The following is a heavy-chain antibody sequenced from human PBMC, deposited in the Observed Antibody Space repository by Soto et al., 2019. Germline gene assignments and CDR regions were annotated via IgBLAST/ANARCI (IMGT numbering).Heavy chain of an antibody. CDR3: ARRRYCGYDRYNKHYYGMDV. CDR1: GDTFSSYA. D-gene: IGHD2-21*02. Sequence: QVQLVQSGAEVKKPGSSVKVSCRASGDTFSSYAVNWVRQAPGRGLEGMGRVIPVLGTPDYAQKFGGRVTITADKSTTTVYMELSRLSSDDTAVYYCARRRYCGYDRYNKHYYGMDVWGQGTTVTVTS. CDR2: VIPVLGTP. V-gene: IGHV1-69*08. J-gene: IGHJ6*02.